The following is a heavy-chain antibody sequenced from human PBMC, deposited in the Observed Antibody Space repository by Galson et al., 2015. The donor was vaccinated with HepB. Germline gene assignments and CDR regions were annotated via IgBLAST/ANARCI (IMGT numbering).Heavy chain of an antibody. Sequence: SLRLSCAASGFTFGDYAMSWVRQAPGKGLEWVGFIRSKAYGGTTEYAASVKGRFTISRDDSKSIAYLQMNSLKTEDTAVYYCTRDEHGGRYIVVVVAATNYYGMDVWGQGTTVTVSS. V-gene: IGHV3-49*04. CDR3: TRDEHGGRYIVVVVAATNYYGMDV. J-gene: IGHJ6*02. CDR2: IRSKAYGGTT. CDR1: GFTFGDYA. D-gene: IGHD2-15*01.